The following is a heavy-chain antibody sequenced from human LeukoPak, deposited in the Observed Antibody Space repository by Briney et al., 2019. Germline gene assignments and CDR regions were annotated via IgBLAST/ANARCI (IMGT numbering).Heavy chain of an antibody. V-gene: IGHV1-8*01. CDR2: MNPNSGNT. D-gene: IGHD6-13*01. CDR1: GYTFTSYD. J-gene: IGHJ4*02. CDR3: ARDTIAAADPTIDY. Sequence: GASVKVSCKASGYTFTSYDINWVRQATGQGLEWMGWMNPNSGNTGYAQKLQGRVTMTTDTSTSTAYMELRSLRSDDTAVYYCARDTIAAADPTIDYWGQGTLVTVSS.